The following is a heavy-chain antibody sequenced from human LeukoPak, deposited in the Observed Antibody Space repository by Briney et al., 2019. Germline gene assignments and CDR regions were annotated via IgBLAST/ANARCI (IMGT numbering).Heavy chain of an antibody. V-gene: IGHV5-10-1*01. CDR3: ARHAAYSSGWPLFDD. CDR1: GYSFTSYW. J-gene: IGHJ4*02. D-gene: IGHD6-19*01. Sequence: GESLKISCKGSGYSFTSYWIGWVRQMPGKGLEWMGRIDPTDSYTSYSPSFQGHVTISADNSINTAYLQWSSLKASDTAMYYCARHAAYSSGWPLFDDWGQGTLVTVSS. CDR2: IDPTDSYT.